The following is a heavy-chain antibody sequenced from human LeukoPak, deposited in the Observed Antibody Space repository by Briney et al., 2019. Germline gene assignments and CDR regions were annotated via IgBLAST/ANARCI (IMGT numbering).Heavy chain of an antibody. V-gene: IGHV4-59*01. Sequence: SETLSLTCTVSGGSLSSYYWSWIRQPPGKGLEWIGYIYYSGSTNYNPSLKSRVAISVDTSKNQFSLKLSSVTAADTAVYYCARVGYYYDSSGYYLDAFDIWGQGTMVTVSS. CDR1: GGSLSSYY. CDR2: IYYSGST. D-gene: IGHD3-22*01. J-gene: IGHJ3*02. CDR3: ARVGYYYDSSGYYLDAFDI.